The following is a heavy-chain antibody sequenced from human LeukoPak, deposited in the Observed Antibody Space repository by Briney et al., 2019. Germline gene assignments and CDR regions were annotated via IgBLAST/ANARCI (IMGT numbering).Heavy chain of an antibody. Sequence: SETLSLTCTVSGGSISSSSYYWGWIRQPPGKGLEWIGSIYYSGSTYYNPSLKSRVTISVDTSKNQFSLKLSSVTAADTAVYYCATQGYYDILTGITDYWGQGTLVTVSS. CDR1: GGSISSSSYY. V-gene: IGHV4-39*07. CDR3: ATQGYYDILTGITDY. CDR2: IYYSGST. D-gene: IGHD3-9*01. J-gene: IGHJ4*02.